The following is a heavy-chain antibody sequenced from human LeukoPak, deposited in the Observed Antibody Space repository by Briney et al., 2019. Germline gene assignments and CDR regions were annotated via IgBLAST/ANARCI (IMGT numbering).Heavy chain of an antibody. CDR2: ISGRGGST. CDR3: AKAPTGWSELYYFDY. CDR1: GLTFNNYA. D-gene: IGHD6-19*01. J-gene: IGHJ4*02. Sequence: GGSLRLSCAASGLTFNNYAMTWVRQAPGKGLEWVAAISGRGGSTYYTDSVKGRFTISRDNSKSTLYLQMKSLRAEDSAVYFCAKAPTGWSELYYFDYWGQGTLVTVSS. V-gene: IGHV3-23*01.